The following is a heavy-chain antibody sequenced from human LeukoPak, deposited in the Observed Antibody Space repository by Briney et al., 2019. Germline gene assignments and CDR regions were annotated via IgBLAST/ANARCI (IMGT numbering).Heavy chain of an antibody. D-gene: IGHD3-22*01. J-gene: IGHJ4*02. CDR3: ARRGRDYYDVDY. CDR1: GGSFSGYY. Sequence: SETLSLTCAVYGGSFSGYYWSWIRQPPGKGLEWIGEINHSGSTNYNPSLKSRVTISVDRSKNQFSLKLSSVTAADTAVYYCARRGRDYYDVDYWGQGTLVTVSS. V-gene: IGHV4-34*01. CDR2: INHSGST.